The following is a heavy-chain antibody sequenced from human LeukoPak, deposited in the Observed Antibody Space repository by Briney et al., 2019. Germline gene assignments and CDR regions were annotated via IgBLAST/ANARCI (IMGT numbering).Heavy chain of an antibody. V-gene: IGHV3-7*01. CDR2: IKQDGSVK. Sequence: PGGSLRLACAASGFTFTSYWMTWVRQAAGNGLEWVANIKQDGSVKYYVDSVKGRFTISRDHDKNSLYLQMNRLRDEDTALYYCVRDRRYCGSTNCVGLFDNWGQGTLVTVSS. CDR1: GFTFTSYW. D-gene: IGHD2-2*01. J-gene: IGHJ4*02. CDR3: VRDRRYCGSTNCVGLFDN.